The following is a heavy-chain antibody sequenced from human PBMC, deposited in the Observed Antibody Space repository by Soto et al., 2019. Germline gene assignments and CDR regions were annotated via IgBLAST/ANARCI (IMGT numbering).Heavy chain of an antibody. CDR3: ARGKGRRITIFGVARGGMDV. V-gene: IGHV4-34*01. D-gene: IGHD3-3*01. CDR2: INHSGST. Sequence: SETLSLTCAVYGGPFSGYYWSWIRQPPGKGLEWIGEINHSGSTNYNPSLKSRVTISVDTSKNQFSLKLSSVTAADTAVYYCARGKGRRITIFGVARGGMDVWGQGTTVT. J-gene: IGHJ6*02. CDR1: GGPFSGYY.